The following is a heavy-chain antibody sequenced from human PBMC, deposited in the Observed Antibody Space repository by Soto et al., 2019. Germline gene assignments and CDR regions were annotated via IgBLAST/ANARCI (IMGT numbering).Heavy chain of an antibody. CDR1: GGSISSYY. D-gene: IGHD3-3*01. CDR3: ARGDLGGP. V-gene: IGHV4-59*01. J-gene: IGHJ5*02. Sequence: NPSETLSLTCTVSGGSISSYYWNWIRQPPGKRLEWIGYIYYSGSTIYNPSLKSRVTISVDTSKNQFSLKLSSVTAADTAVYYCARGDLGGPWGQGTLVTVSS. CDR2: IYYSGST.